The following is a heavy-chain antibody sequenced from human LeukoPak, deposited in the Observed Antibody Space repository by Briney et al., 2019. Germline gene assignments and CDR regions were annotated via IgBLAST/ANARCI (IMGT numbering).Heavy chain of an antibody. Sequence: GGSLRLSCAASGFTFSSYWMSWVRQAPGKGLEWVANIKQDGSEKYYVDSVKGRFTISRDNSKNTLYLQMNSLRAEDTAVYYCAKVGYSYGHYYYYMDVWGKGTTVTVSS. CDR1: GFTFSSYW. J-gene: IGHJ6*03. D-gene: IGHD5-18*01. CDR2: IKQDGSEK. CDR3: AKVGYSYGHYYYYMDV. V-gene: IGHV3-7*01.